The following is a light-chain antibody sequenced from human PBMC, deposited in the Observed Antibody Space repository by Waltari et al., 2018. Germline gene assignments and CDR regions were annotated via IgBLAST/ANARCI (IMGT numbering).Light chain of an antibody. Sequence: QSVLTQPPSVSGAPGQRVTLSCTGSSPNTRAAYYVHWYQQLPGTAPKLLIYGNSNRPSGVPDRFSGSKSGTSASLAITGLQAEDEADYYCQSYDSSLSAYVFGTGTKVTVL. CDR1: SPNTRAAYY. CDR3: QSYDSSLSAYV. CDR2: GNS. V-gene: IGLV1-40*01. J-gene: IGLJ1*01.